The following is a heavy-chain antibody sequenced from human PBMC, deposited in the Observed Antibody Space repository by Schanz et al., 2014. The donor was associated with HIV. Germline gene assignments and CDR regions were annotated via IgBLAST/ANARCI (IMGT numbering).Heavy chain of an antibody. J-gene: IGHJ6*02. CDR3: ARGPKWEGLMDV. CDR1: GYTFSHYG. V-gene: IGHV1-8*02. CDR2: MNPSTGNS. D-gene: IGHD1-26*01. Sequence: QVQLVQSGAEVKKPGASVRVSCKTSGYTFSHYGVSWVRQASGLGLEWMGWMNPSTGNSGYAQMFQVRVTMTRDTSISTAYLEVDSLKSEDTAVYYCARGPKWEGLMDVWGQGTTVIVSS.